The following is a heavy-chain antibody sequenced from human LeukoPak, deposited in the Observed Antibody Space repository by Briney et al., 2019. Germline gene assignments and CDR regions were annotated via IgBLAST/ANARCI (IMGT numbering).Heavy chain of an antibody. Sequence: KPSETLSLTCTVSGGSISSYYWSWIRQPPGKGLEWIAYIYYSGSTNYNPSLKSRVTISVDTSKNQFSLKLSSVTAADTAVYYCARALEDSSGYYYRWFDPWGQGTLVTVSS. CDR1: GGSISSYY. V-gene: IGHV4-59*01. J-gene: IGHJ5*02. D-gene: IGHD3-22*01. CDR3: ARALEDSSGYYYRWFDP. CDR2: IYYSGST.